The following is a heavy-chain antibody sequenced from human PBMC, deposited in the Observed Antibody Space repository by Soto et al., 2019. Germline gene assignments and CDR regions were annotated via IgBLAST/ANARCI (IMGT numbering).Heavy chain of an antibody. J-gene: IGHJ5*02. CDR3: ARAPSYYYDSSGYYSWFDP. V-gene: IGHV4-59*01. CDR1: GGSISSYY. D-gene: IGHD3-22*01. Sequence: SETLSLTCTVSGGSISSYYWSWIRQPPGKGLEWIGYIYYSGSTNYNPSLKSRVTISVDTSKNQFSLKLSSVTAADTAVYYCARAPSYYYDSSGYYSWFDPWGQGTLVTVSS. CDR2: IYYSGST.